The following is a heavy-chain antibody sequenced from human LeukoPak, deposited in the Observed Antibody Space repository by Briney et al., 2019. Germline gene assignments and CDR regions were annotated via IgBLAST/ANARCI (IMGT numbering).Heavy chain of an antibody. D-gene: IGHD3-3*01. J-gene: IGHJ3*02. CDR3: ARDRGGETNYDFWSGKSADAFDI. V-gene: IGHV1-69*13. CDR1: GGTFSSYA. CDR2: IIPIFGTA. Sequence: SVKVSCKASGGTFSSYAISWVRQAPGQGLEWMGGIIPIFGTANYAQKFQGRVTITADESTSTAYMELSSLRSEDTAVYYCARDRGGETNYDFWSGKSADAFDIWGQGTMVTVSS.